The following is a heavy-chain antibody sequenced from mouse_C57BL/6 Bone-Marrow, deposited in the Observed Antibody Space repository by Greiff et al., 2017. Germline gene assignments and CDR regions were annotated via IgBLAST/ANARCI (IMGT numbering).Heavy chain of an antibody. J-gene: IGHJ4*01. CDR3: TTPALGNAMDY. CDR2: IDPENGDT. Sequence: VQLQQPGAELVRPGASVKLSCTASGFNIKDDYMHWVKQRPEQGLEWIGWIDPENGDTEYASKFQGKATITADTSSNTAYLQLSSLTSEDTAVYYCTTPALGNAMDYWGQGTSVTVSS. D-gene: IGHD4-1*01. CDR1: GFNIKDDY. V-gene: IGHV14-4*01.